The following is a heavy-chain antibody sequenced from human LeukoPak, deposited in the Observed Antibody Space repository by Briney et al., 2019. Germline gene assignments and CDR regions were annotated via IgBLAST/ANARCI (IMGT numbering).Heavy chain of an antibody. CDR3: XXXLPGNAHFLDY. J-gene: IGHJ4*02. Sequence: XYXXWXRQAPGXELXXMGWINPNSGGTNYAQKFQGRVTMTRDXXISTAYMELSRLRSDDTAVNYCXXXLPGNAHFLDYWGQGTLVTVSS. D-gene: IGHD1-1*01. V-gene: IGHV1-2*02. CDR2: INPNSGGT. CDR1: XY.